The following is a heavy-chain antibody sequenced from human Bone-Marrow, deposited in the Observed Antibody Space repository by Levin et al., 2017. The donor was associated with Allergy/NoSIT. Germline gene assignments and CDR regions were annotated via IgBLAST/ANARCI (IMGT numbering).Heavy chain of an antibody. CDR3: AKTQSYSGTIPFDY. D-gene: IGHD6-19*01. Sequence: GESLKISCAASGFTFNNYAMSWVRQAPGKGLEWVSGVSGSGTTYYADSVKGRFTISRDNSKNTLYLQVHSLRAEDTALYYCAKTQSYSGTIPFDYWGQGTLVTVSS. V-gene: IGHV3-23*01. CDR2: VSGSGTT. J-gene: IGHJ4*02. CDR1: GFTFNNYA.